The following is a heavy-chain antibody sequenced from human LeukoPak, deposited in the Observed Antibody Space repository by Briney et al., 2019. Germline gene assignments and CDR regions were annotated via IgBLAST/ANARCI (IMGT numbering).Heavy chain of an antibody. V-gene: IGHV1-69*04. CDR3: ARDPPYRRHYYDSPPDLPGDY. J-gene: IGHJ4*02. Sequence: SVKVSCKASGGTFSSYAISWVRQAPGQGLEWMGRIIHIFGIANYAQEFQGRVTITADKSTSTAYMELSSLRSEDTAVYYCARDPPYRRHYYDSPPDLPGDYWGQGTLVTVSS. CDR1: GGTFSSYA. D-gene: IGHD3-22*01. CDR2: IIHIFGIA.